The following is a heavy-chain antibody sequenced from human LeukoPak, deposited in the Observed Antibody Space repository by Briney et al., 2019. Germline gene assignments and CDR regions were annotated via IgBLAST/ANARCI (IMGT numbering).Heavy chain of an antibody. CDR1: GESFDGFY. D-gene: IGHD1-1*01. CDR2: VNYSGGT. V-gene: IGHV4-34*01. CDR3: AIRLTTSRSATATTWFDP. J-gene: IGHJ5*02. Sequence: SETLSLTCAVYGESFDGFYWNWIRQSPGKGLEWLGEVNYSGGTDYNPALESRIAISADASKRQFSLKLISVTAADTAVYYCAIRLTTSRSATATTWFDPWGQGTLVSVSS.